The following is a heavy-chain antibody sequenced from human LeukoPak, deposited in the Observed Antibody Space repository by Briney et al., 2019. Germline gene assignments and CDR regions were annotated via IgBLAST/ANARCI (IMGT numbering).Heavy chain of an antibody. CDR3: ARDSERGYYYGMDV. J-gene: IGHJ6*04. Sequence: SETLSLTCTVSGGSISTYYWSWIRQPPGKGLEWIGYIYYSRSTNYNPSLKSRVTMSVDTSKNQFSLRLISVTAADTAVYYCARDSERGYYYGMDVWGKGTAVTVSS. D-gene: IGHD3-16*01. CDR2: IYYSRST. CDR1: GGSISTYY. V-gene: IGHV4-59*01.